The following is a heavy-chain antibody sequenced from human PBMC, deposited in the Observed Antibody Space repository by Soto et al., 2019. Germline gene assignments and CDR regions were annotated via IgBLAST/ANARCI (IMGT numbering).Heavy chain of an antibody. V-gene: IGHV1-69*01. J-gene: IGHJ4*02. CDR3: ARDGGYSGRYLDY. CDR2: LITIFGTT. Sequence: QVQLVQSGAEVKKAGSSVKVSCKASGGTFSNYAITWVRQAPGQGLEWMGGLITIFGTTNYAQKFQGRRTITADESTTTAYMELSSLRAEDTAVYYCARDGGYSGRYLDYWGQGTLVTVSS. D-gene: IGHD1-26*01. CDR1: GGTFSNYA.